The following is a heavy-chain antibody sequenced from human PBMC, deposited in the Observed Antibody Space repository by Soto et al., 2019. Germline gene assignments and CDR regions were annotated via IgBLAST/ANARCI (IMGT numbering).Heavy chain of an antibody. CDR2: ISYDGSNK. D-gene: IGHD5-12*01. V-gene: IGHV3-30*18. CDR3: AKDRGWLVYYYYGMDV. CDR1: GFTFSSYG. J-gene: IGHJ6*02. Sequence: QVQLVESGGGVVQPGRSLRLSCAASGFTFSSYGMHWVRQAPGKGLEWVAVISYDGSNKYYADSVKGRFTISRDNSKNTLYLQMNRLRAEDTAVYYCAKDRGWLVYYYYGMDVWGQGTTVTVSS.